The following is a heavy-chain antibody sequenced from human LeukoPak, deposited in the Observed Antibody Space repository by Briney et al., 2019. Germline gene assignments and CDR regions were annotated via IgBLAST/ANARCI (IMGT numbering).Heavy chain of an antibody. D-gene: IGHD6-13*01. Sequence: PGGSLRLSCAASGFTFSTYTMNWVRQAPGKGLQWVSSISTRSSYLYYADSVKGRFTISKDNSKNTLYLQMNSLRAEDTAVYYCAKALSLQGHGQQLLRPPYYYYYMDVWGKGTTVTVSS. CDR3: AKALSLQGHGQQLLRPPYYYYYMDV. CDR1: GFTFSTYT. V-gene: IGHV3-21*01. CDR2: ISTRSSYL. J-gene: IGHJ6*03.